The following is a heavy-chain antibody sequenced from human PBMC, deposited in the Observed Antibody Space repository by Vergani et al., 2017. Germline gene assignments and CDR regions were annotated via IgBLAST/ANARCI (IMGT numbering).Heavy chain of an antibody. D-gene: IGHD2-2*02. V-gene: IGHV3-30*03. CDR1: GFTFSTYG. J-gene: IGHJ4*02. CDR3: ATEYMGYCNDTNCYKFDY. CDR2: VSYDGSDK. Sequence: QVQLVESGGGVVQPGRSLRLSCAVSGFTFSTYGMHWVRQAPGKGLEWVAHVSYDGSDKYYGDSVKGRFTISKDNSKSTVYLQMISLRAEDTAVYFCATEYMGYCNDTNCYKFDYWGQGTLVTVSS.